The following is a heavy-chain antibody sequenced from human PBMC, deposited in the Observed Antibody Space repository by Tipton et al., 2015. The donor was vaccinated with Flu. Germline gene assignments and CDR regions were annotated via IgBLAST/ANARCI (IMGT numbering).Heavy chain of an antibody. J-gene: IGHJ5*02. CDR2: IIPIFGPA. D-gene: IGHD3-9*01. CDR1: GDSFGSYG. V-gene: IGHV1-69*06. Sequence: QLVQSGAEVQKPGSSVKVPCKASGDSFGSYGFSWVRQAPGQGLEWMGIIIPIFGPANYAQKFQDRVTITADIFTTTVYMEVRSLTSKDTAVYFCARRRRSDWAGYDRWRQGTLLTVSS. CDR3: ARRRRSDWAGYDR.